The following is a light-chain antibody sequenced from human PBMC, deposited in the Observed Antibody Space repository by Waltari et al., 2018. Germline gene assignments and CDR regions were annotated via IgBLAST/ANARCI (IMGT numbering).Light chain of an antibody. CDR3: QQYYNIQVT. Sequence: DIVMTQSPDSLAVSLGERATIHCQSSQNLLYDSNNKAYLPWYQQNPGQPPKLLFYWASTRESGVPDRFSGSGSGTDFTLTISSLQAEDVAVYYCQQYYNIQVTFGGGTKVEIK. V-gene: IGKV4-1*01. J-gene: IGKJ4*01. CDR2: WAS. CDR1: QNLLYDSNNKAY.